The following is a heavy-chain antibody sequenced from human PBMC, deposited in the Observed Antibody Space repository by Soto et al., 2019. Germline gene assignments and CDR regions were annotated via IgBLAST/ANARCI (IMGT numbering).Heavy chain of an antibody. V-gene: IGHV3-21*01. CDR3: ARDWRTAIT. J-gene: IGHJ5*02. D-gene: IGHD5-18*01. Sequence: PEGSLRLSCAASGFTFSSYSMNWVRQAPGKGLEWVSSISSRSDFIYYAGSVKGRFTISRDNAKNSLYLQMNSLRAEDTAVYYCARDWRTAITWGQGTLVTVSS. CDR2: ISSRSDFI. CDR1: GFTFSSYS.